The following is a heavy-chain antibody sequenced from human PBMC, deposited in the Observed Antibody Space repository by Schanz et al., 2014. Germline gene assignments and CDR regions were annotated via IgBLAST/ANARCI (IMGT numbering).Heavy chain of an antibody. D-gene: IGHD2-8*02. J-gene: IGHJ4*02. Sequence: EVQLVESGGGLIQPGGSLRLSCAASGFGFSSYSMNWVRQAPGKGLEWVSYISGSSRTIYYADSMKGRFTISRDNSKSTLYVEMNSLRVEDTAVYYCAKTLFPGGTQTFGNWGRGTLGTVSS. CDR3: AKTLFPGGTQTFGN. CDR1: GFGFSSYS. V-gene: IGHV3-48*01. CDR2: ISGSSRTI.